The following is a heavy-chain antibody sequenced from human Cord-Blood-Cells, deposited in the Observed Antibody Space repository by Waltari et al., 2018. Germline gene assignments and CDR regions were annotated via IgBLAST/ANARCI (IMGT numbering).Heavy chain of an antibody. Sequence: QVQLVQSGAEVKKPGSSVKVSCKASGGTFSSYAISWVRQAPGQGLEWMGGIIPIFGTANYAQKFQGRVTITADESTSTAYMELSSLRSEDTAVYYCARDLRPYYGTEDDYLGQGTLVTVSS. CDR2: IIPIFGTA. CDR3: ARDLRPYYGTEDDY. V-gene: IGHV1-69*01. CDR1: GGTFSSYA. J-gene: IGHJ4*02. D-gene: IGHD3-3*01.